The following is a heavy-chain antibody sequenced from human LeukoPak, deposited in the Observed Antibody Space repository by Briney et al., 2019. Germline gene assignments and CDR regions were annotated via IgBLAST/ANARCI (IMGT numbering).Heavy chain of an antibody. CDR1: GFTFSSYD. CDR3: ARDYGGNSFAFDF. J-gene: IGHJ3*01. D-gene: IGHD4-23*01. CDR2: MWFDGSIE. V-gene: IGHV3-33*01. Sequence: GKSLRLSCAASGFTFSSYDMHWVRQAPGKGLEGVALMWFDGSIEYYADSVRGRFTISRDNSKNTLYLQMNSLRVEDTAVYYCARDYGGNSFAFDFWGQGTMVTVSS.